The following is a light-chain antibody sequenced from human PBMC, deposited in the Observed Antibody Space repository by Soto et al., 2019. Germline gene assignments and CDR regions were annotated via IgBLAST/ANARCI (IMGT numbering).Light chain of an antibody. CDR1: SSDFVSYNY. CDR2: DVS. Sequence: QSALTQPASVSGSPGQSITIPCTGTSSDFVSYNYVSWYQQHPGKAPKLLIYDVSNRPSGVSNRFSGSKSGNAASLTISGLQTEDEADYYCSSYTTTTSQWVFGGGTKLTVL. J-gene: IGLJ3*02. CDR3: SSYTTTTSQWV. V-gene: IGLV2-14*01.